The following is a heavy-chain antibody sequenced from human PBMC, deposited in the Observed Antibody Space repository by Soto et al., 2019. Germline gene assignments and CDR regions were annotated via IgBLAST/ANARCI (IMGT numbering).Heavy chain of an antibody. CDR1: GFTFSRYA. V-gene: IGHV3-23*01. D-gene: IGHD1-1*01. J-gene: IGHJ6*02. CDR3: ASSRGHLDVYGMDI. Sequence: GSLRLSCAASGFTFSRYAMSWVRQAPGKGLEWVSTVTGGGHTTYNADSVNGRFTISRDNSKNTLYLQMNNLRAEDTAIYYCASSRGHLDVYGMDIWGPGTTVTVSS. CDR2: VTGGGHTT.